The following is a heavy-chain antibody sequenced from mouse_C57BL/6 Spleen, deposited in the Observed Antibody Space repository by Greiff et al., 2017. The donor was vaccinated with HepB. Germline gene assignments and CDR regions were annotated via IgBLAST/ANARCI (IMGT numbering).Heavy chain of an antibody. CDR2: IWWDDDK. CDR3: ARILYYYGSSPYYFDY. J-gene: IGHJ2*01. D-gene: IGHD1-1*01. Sequence: QVTLKVSGPGILQPSQTLSLTCSFSGFSLSTFGMGVGWIRQPSGKGLEWLAHIWWDDDKYYNPALKSRLPISKDTSKNQVFLKIANVDTADTATYYCARILYYYGSSPYYFDYWGQGTTLTVSS. CDR1: GFSLSTFGMG. V-gene: IGHV8-8*01.